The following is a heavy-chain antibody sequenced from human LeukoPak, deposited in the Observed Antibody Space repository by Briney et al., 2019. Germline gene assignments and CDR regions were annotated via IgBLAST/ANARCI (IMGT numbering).Heavy chain of an antibody. V-gene: IGHV3-48*02. CDR1: GFTFSYYS. CDR3: ARDHRSGSGSGTQANDY. J-gene: IGHJ4*02. Sequence: HPGGSLRLSCAASGFTFSYYSMNWVRQAPGKGLEWVSYISSSKTIYYADSVKGRFTISRDNAKKSLDLQMNSLRDEDTAVYYCARDHRSGSGSGTQANDYWGQGTLVTVSS. CDR2: ISSSKTI. D-gene: IGHD3-10*01.